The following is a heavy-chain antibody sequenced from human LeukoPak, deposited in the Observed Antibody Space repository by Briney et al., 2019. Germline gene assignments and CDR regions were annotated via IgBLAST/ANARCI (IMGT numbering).Heavy chain of an antibody. J-gene: IGHJ4*02. CDR3: APSPRRSPLIAVAGRVGY. V-gene: IGHV3-23*01. Sequence: PGGSLRLSCAASGFTFSSYAMSWVRQAPGKGLEWVSAISGSGGSTYYADSVKGRSTISRDNSKNTLYLQMNSLRAEDTAVYYCAPSPRRSPLIAVAGRVGYWGQGTLVTVSS. D-gene: IGHD6-19*01. CDR2: ISGSGGST. CDR1: GFTFSSYA.